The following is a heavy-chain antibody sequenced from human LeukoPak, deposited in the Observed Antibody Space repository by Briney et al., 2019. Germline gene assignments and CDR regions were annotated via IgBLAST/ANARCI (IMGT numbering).Heavy chain of an antibody. CDR2: IYHSGSA. CDR3: ARDGSGWYFAFDI. J-gene: IGHJ3*02. V-gene: IGHV4-34*01. CDR1: GGSFSGYY. Sequence: SEALSLTCAVYGGSFSGYYWSWIRQPPGKGLEWIGEIYHSGSANYNPSLKSRVTISVDTSKNQFSLKLSSVTAADTAVYYCARDGSGWYFAFDIWGQGTMVTVSS. D-gene: IGHD6-19*01.